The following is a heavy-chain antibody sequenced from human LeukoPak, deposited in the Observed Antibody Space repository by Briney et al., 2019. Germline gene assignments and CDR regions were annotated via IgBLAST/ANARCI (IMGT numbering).Heavy chain of an antibody. CDR1: GGSISSSSYY. CDR2: IYYSGST. J-gene: IGHJ6*03. V-gene: IGHV4-39*07. Sequence: SETLSLTCTVSGGSISSSSYYWGWIRQPPGKGLEWIGSIYYSGSTYYNPSLKSRVTISVDTSKNQFSLKLSSVTAADTAVYYCARAEPEYSSSSSYYYYYYMDVWGKGTTVTVSS. CDR3: ARAEPEYSSSSSYYYYYYMDV. D-gene: IGHD6-6*01.